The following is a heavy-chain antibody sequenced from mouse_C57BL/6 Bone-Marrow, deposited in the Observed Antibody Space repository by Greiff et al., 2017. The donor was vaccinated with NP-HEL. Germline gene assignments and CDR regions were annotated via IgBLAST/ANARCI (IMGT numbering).Heavy chain of an antibody. CDR2: IDPSDSYP. Sequence: VQLQQPGAELVRPGTSVKLSCKASGYTFTSYWMHWVKQRPGQGLEWIGVIDPSDSYPNYNQKFKGKATLTVDTSSSTAYLQLSSLTSEDSAVYYCAREGPWGYWGQGTLVTVSA. J-gene: IGHJ3*01. V-gene: IGHV1-59*01. CDR3: AREGPWGY. CDR1: GYTFTSYW. D-gene: IGHD3-3*01.